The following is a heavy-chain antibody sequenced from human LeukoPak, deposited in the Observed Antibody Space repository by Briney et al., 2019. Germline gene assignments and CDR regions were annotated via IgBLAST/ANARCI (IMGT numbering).Heavy chain of an antibody. CDR2: IIPILGIA. CDR1: GGTFSSYA. Sequence: SVKVSCKASGGTFSSYAISWVRQAPGQGLEWMGRIIPILGIANYAQKFQGRVTITADKSTSTAYMELSSLRSEDTAVYYCARDPTVVNSAGYAFDFWGQGTMVTVSS. CDR3: ARDPTVVNSAGYAFDF. V-gene: IGHV1-69*04. J-gene: IGHJ3*01. D-gene: IGHD4-23*01.